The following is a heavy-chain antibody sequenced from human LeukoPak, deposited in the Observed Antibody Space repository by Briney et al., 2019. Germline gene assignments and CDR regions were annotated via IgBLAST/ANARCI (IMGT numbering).Heavy chain of an antibody. CDR1: GYTFTSYG. V-gene: IGHV1-18*01. CDR3: ARKNWGNWYFDL. J-gene: IGHJ2*01. Sequence: GASVKVSCKASGYTFTSYGISWVRQAPGQGLEWMGWISAYNGNTNYAQKFQGRVTMTRDTSTSTVYMELSSLRSEDTAVYYCARKNWGNWYFDLWGRGTLVTVSS. CDR2: ISAYNGNT. D-gene: IGHD7-27*01.